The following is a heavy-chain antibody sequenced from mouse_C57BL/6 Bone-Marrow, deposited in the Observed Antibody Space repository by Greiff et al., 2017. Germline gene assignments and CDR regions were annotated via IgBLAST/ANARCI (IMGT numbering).Heavy chain of an antibody. J-gene: IGHJ4*01. CDR2: IDPSDSYT. CDR1: GYTFTSYW. Sequence: VQLQQPGAELVKPGASVKLSCKASGYTFTSYWMQWVKQRPGQGLEWIGEIDPSDSYTNYNQKFKGKATLTVDTSSSTAYMQLSSLTSEYSAVYYCAREPLLRGMDYWGQGTSVTVSS. CDR3: AREPLLRGMDY. V-gene: IGHV1-50*01. D-gene: IGHD1-2*01.